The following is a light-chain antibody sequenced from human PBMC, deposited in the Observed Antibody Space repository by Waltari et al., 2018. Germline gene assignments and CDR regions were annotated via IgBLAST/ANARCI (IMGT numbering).Light chain of an antibody. J-gene: IGLJ2*01. V-gene: IGLV1-51*01. CDR2: DNN. Sequence: QSVLTQPPSASAAPGQKVTISCSGNSSNIGNYYVSWYYQLPGAAPKLLIYDNNARPAGIPDRLSASKSGTSATLGITGLQTGDEADYYCATWDNNLKDVVFGGGTKLTVL. CDR1: SSNIGNYY. CDR3: ATWDNNLKDVV.